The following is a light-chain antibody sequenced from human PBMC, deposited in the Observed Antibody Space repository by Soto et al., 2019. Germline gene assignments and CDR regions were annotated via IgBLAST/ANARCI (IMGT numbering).Light chain of an antibody. Sequence: ELVLTQSPGTLSLSPGERATLSCRASQSVSSSYLAWYQQKPGQAHRLLIYGASSRATGIPDRFSGSGSGTDFTLTISRLEPEDFAVYSCQQYGSSPPYTFGQGTKLEIK. J-gene: IGKJ2*01. V-gene: IGKV3-20*01. CDR2: GAS. CDR3: QQYGSSPPYT. CDR1: QSVSSSY.